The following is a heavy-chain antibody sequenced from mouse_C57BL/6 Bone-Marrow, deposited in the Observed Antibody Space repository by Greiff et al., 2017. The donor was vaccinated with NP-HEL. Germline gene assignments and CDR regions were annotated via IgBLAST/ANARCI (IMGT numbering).Heavy chain of an antibody. D-gene: IGHD4-1*01. Sequence: QVQLKESGAELVKPGASVKLSCKASGYTFTSYWMHWVKQRPGRGLEWIGRIDPNSGGTKYNEKFKSKATLTVDKPSSTAYMQLSSLTSEDSAVYYCARSLGRRRGYFDVWGTGTTVTVSS. V-gene: IGHV1-72*01. J-gene: IGHJ1*03. CDR3: ARSLGRRRGYFDV. CDR2: IDPNSGGT. CDR1: GYTFTSYW.